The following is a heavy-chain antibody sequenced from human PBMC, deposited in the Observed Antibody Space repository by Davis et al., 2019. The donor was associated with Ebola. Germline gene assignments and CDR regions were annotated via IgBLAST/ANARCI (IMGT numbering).Heavy chain of an antibody. CDR1: GFTFSSYA. Sequence: PGGSLRLSCAASGFTFSSYAMHWVRQAPGKGLEWVAVISYDGSNKYYADSVKGRFTISRDNSNNTLYLQMNSLSAEDTAVYYCARGVATIPDYWGQETLVTVSS. V-gene: IGHV3-30-3*01. CDR3: ARGVATIPDY. D-gene: IGHD5-12*01. J-gene: IGHJ4*02. CDR2: ISYDGSNK.